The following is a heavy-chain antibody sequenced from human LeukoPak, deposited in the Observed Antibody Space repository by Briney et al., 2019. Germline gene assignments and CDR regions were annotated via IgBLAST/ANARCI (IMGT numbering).Heavy chain of an antibody. J-gene: IGHJ4*02. CDR3: AKDVGYSDFDY. CDR2: ISYDGSNK. D-gene: IGHD5-18*01. V-gene: IGHV3-30*18. Sequence: PGRSLRLSCAASGFTFSSSGMHWVRQAPGKGPEWVAVISYDGSNKYYADSVKGRFTISRDNSKNTLYLQMNSLRAEDTAVYHCAKDVGYSDFDYWGQGTLVTVSS. CDR1: GFTFSSSG.